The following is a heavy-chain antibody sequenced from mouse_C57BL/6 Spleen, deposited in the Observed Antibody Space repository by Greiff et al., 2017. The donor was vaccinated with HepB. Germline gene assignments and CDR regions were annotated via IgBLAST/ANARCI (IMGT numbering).Heavy chain of an antibody. CDR2: ISSGSSTI. Sequence: DVKLVESGGGLVKPGGSLKLSCAASGFTFSDYGMHWVRQAPEKGLEWVAYISSGSSTIYYADTVKGRFTISRDNAKNTLFLQMTSLRSEDTAMYYCASLYYYGSSFAMDYWGQGTSVTVSS. CDR3: ASLYYYGSSFAMDY. J-gene: IGHJ4*01. V-gene: IGHV5-17*01. D-gene: IGHD1-1*01. CDR1: GFTFSDYG.